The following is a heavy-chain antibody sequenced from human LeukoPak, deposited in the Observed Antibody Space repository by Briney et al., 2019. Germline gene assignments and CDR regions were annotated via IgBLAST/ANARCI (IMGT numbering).Heavy chain of an antibody. CDR2: INPNSGGT. CDR3: AVHFDLLGFVY. J-gene: IGHJ4*02. Sequence: ASVKVSCKASGYTFTGYYMHWVRQAPGQGLERMGWINPNSGGTNYAQKFQGRVTMTRDTSISTAYMELSRLRSDDTAVYYCAVHFDLLGFVYWGQGTLVAVSS. CDR1: GYTFTGYY. D-gene: IGHD3-9*01. V-gene: IGHV1-2*02.